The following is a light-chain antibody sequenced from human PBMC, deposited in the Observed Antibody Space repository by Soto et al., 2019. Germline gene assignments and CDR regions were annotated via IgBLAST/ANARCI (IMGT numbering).Light chain of an antibody. CDR3: EAWDDRLNGPSYV. V-gene: IGLV1-44*01. J-gene: IGLJ1*01. CDR2: TNN. CDR1: TSNIGSNP. Sequence: QSVLPQPPSVSETPGQTVTISCSGSTSNIGSNPVNWYQQLPGTAPRLLISTNNQRPSGVPDRFSGSRSGTSASLAISGLQNEDEADYHCEAWDDRLNGPSYVFGTGTKATV.